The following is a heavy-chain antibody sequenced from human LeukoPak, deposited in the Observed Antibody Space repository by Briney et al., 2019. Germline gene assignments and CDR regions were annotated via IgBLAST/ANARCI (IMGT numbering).Heavy chain of an antibody. D-gene: IGHD5-24*01. CDR2: ISGSGGST. J-gene: IGHJ4*02. Sequence: GGSLRLSCAASGFTFSIFWMHWVRQAPGKGLEWVSAISGSGGSTYYADSVKGRFTISRDNSKNTLYLQMSSLRAEDTAVYYCAKRGDGYNFDYWGQGTLVTVSS. V-gene: IGHV3-23*01. CDR1: GFTFSIFW. CDR3: AKRGDGYNFDY.